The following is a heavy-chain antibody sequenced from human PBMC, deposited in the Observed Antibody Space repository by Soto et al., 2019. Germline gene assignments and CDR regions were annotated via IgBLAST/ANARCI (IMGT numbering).Heavy chain of an antibody. Sequence: QVQLVPSGAEVKKPGSSVKVSCKASGGTFSSYAISWVRQAPGQGLEWMGGIIPIFGTANYAQKFQGRVTITADESTSTAYMELSSLRSEDTAVYYCARVTRNNPYDTSRDWFDPGGQGTLVTVSS. V-gene: IGHV1-69*01. D-gene: IGHD2-2*01. CDR3: ARVTRNNPYDTSRDWFDP. J-gene: IGHJ5*02. CDR2: IIPIFGTA. CDR1: GGTFSSYA.